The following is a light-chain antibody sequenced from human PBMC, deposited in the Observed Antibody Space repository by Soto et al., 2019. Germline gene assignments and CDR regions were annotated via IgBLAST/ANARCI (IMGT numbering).Light chain of an antibody. Sequence: QSALTQPPSASGSPGQSVTISCTGTSSDVGGFNYVSWYQQHPGKAPRLMIYEVSKRPSGVPDRFSGSKSGNTASLTVSGLQAEDEPDYYCSSYVGSNILVFGGGTQLTVL. CDR2: EVS. J-gene: IGLJ2*01. CDR3: SSYVGSNILV. CDR1: SSDVGGFNY. V-gene: IGLV2-8*01.